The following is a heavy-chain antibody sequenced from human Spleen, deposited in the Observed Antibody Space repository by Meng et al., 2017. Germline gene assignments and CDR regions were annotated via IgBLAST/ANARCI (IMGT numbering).Heavy chain of an antibody. Sequence: HGKLRQLGPGLFKPSETLSLTCVVSGGSFSDYYWSWIRQPPGKGLEWIGEINHSGSTNYNPSLESRATISVDTSQNNLSLKLSSVTAADSAVYYCARGPTTMAHDFDYWGQGTLVTVSS. D-gene: IGHD4-11*01. J-gene: IGHJ4*02. CDR1: GGSFSDYY. CDR2: INHSGST. V-gene: IGHV4-34*01. CDR3: ARGPTTMAHDFDY.